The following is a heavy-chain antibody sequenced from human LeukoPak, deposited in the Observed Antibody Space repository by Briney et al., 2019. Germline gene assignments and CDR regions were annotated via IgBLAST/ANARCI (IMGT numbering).Heavy chain of an antibody. CDR1: GFTFSSYG. J-gene: IGHJ6*03. Sequence: GGSLRLSCAASGFTFSSYGMHWVRQAPGKGLEWVAFIRYDGSNKYYADSVKGRFTISRDNAKNSLYLQMNSLRAEDTAIYYCAKNGDRGAYCTGGTCYPYFYYYMDVWGKGTTVTI. V-gene: IGHV3-30*02. CDR3: AKNGDRGAYCTGGTCYPYFYYYMDV. CDR2: IRYDGSNK. D-gene: IGHD2-15*01.